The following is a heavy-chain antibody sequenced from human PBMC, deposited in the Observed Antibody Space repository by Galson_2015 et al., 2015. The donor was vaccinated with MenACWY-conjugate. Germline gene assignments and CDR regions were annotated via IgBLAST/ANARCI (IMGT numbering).Heavy chain of an antibody. Sequence: SLRLSCAASGFTFSNYAMTWVHQAPGKGLEWVSTISASGGITNYADSVKGRFTISRGNYDKTLYLQMSNLRAEDTAVYYCAKDLWARESSYGPFEYWGQGTLVTFSS. J-gene: IGHJ4*02. D-gene: IGHD5-18*01. V-gene: IGHV3-23*01. CDR1: GFTFSNYA. CDR3: AKDLWARESSYGPFEY. CDR2: ISASGGIT.